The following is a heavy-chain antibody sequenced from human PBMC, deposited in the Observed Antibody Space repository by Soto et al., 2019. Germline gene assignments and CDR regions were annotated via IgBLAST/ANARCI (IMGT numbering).Heavy chain of an antibody. CDR3: ARGGRDGFDI. Sequence: QVQLQESGPGLVKPSETLSLTCTVSGGSISTYYWNWIRQSAGTGLEWFGRVYVSGRTNYQPSLKGRVAMSVDTSNNQFSLKVTSVTAADTAVYYCARGGRDGFDIWGQGTMVTVSS. J-gene: IGHJ3*02. V-gene: IGHV4-4*07. CDR2: VYVSGRT. CDR1: GGSISTYY.